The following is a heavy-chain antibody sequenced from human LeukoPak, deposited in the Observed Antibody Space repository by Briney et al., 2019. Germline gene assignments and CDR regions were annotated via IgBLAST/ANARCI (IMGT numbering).Heavy chain of an antibody. D-gene: IGHD3-22*01. J-gene: IGHJ4*02. CDR3: ARDEVYYYDSSGYYPPGY. V-gene: IGHV3-21*01. CDR1: GFTFSSYN. CDR2: ISSSSSYI. Sequence: PGGSLRLSCAASGFTFSSYNMNWVRQAPGKGLEWVSSISSSSSYIYYADSVKGRFTISRDNAKNSLYLQMNSLRAEDTAVYYCARDEVYYYDSSGYYPPGYWGQGTLVTVSS.